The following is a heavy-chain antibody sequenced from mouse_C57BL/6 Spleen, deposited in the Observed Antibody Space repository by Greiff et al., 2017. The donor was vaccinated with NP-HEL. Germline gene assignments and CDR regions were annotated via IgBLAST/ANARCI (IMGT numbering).Heavy chain of an antibody. CDR3: ARRTTVVADFDY. CDR1: GYAFSSSW. D-gene: IGHD1-1*01. Sequence: VQLQQSGPELVKPGASVKISCKASGYAFSSSWMNWVKQRPGKGLEWIGRIYPGDGDTNYNGKFKGKATLTADKSSSTADMQLSSLTSEDSAVYYCARRTTVVADFDYWGQGTTLTVSS. CDR2: IYPGDGDT. V-gene: IGHV1-82*01. J-gene: IGHJ2*01.